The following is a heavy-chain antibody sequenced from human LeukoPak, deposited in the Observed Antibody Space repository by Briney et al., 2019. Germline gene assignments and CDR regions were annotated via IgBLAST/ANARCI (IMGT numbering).Heavy chain of an antibody. D-gene: IGHD2-2*01. Sequence: KSSETLSLTCTVSGGSISSSNYYWGWIRQPPGKGLEWIGNIYYSGSTYYNPSLESRVTISVDTSKNQFSLKLSSVTAADTAVCYCARLGYCSSVTCYGDSWGQGTLVSVSS. CDR1: GGSISSSNYY. V-gene: IGHV4-39*01. CDR2: IYYSGST. CDR3: ARLGYCSSVTCYGDS. J-gene: IGHJ4*02.